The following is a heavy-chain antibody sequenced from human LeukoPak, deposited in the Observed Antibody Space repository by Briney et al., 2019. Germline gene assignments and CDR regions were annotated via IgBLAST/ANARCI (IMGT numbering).Heavy chain of an antibody. Sequence: RGSLRLSCAASGFTFSSYAMNWVRQAPGKGLEWVSAISGSGGSTYYADSVKGRFTISRDNSKNTLYLQMNSLRVEDTAIYFCAKDSTYDSSGYYDYWGQGTLVTVSS. CDR3: AKDSTYDSSGYYDY. CDR2: ISGSGGST. D-gene: IGHD3-22*01. CDR1: GFTFSSYA. J-gene: IGHJ4*02. V-gene: IGHV3-23*01.